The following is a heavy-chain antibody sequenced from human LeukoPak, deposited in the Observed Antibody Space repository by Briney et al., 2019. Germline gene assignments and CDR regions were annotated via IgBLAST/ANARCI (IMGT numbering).Heavy chain of an antibody. CDR3: AIYDSSGYYSFDY. CDR2: INPNSGGT. D-gene: IGHD3-22*01. V-gene: IGHV1-2*02. J-gene: IGHJ4*02. CDR1: GYTFTGYY. Sequence: ASVKVSCKASGYTFTGYYMHWVRQAPGQGLEWMGWINPNSGGTNYAQKFQGRVTMTRDTSISTAYMELSRLRSGDTAVYYCAIYDSSGYYSFDYWGQGTLVTVSS.